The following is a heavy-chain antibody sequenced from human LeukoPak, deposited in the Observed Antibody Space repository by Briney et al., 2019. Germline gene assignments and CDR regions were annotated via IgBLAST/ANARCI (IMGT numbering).Heavy chain of an antibody. V-gene: IGHV5-10-1*01. J-gene: IGHJ4*02. CDR2: IDPSDSYT. CDR1: GYSFISYW. D-gene: IGHD6-6*01. Sequence: GESPEISCKGSGYSFISYWITWVRQMPGKGLEWMGRIDPSDSYTNYSPSFQGHVTISAHKSITTAYLQWSSLKASDTAMYYCARIASYSSSHEFGYRGPGTLVTVSS. CDR3: ARIASYSSSHEFGY.